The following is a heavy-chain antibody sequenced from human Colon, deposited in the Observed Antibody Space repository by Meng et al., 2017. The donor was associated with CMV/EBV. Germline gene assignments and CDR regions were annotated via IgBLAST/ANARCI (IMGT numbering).Heavy chain of an antibody. CDR1: GGPVNSGSYY. CDR2: VFYIGNT. V-gene: IGHV4-61*01. Sequence: SETLSLTCTVSGGPVNSGSYYWSWIRQPPGKGLEWIGHVFYIGNTNYNPSLKSRVSMSIDTSKNQFSLRLSSVTAADTALYYCARDWGRSHSAYWGQGTLVTVSS. J-gene: IGHJ4*02. CDR3: ARDWGRSHSAY. D-gene: IGHD3-16*01.